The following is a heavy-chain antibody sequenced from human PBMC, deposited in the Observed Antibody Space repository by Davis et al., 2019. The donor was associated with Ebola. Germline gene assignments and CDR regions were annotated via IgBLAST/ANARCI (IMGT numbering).Heavy chain of an antibody. CDR3: ARGSGWYSEYYFDY. Sequence: GGSLRLSCAASGFTFSSYAMYWVRQAPGKGLEWVAHISYDGSDRNHADSLKGRFTISRDNSKNTLFLQVSSLRAEDTALYYCARGSGWYSEYYFDYWGQGTLVTVSS. J-gene: IGHJ4*02. CDR1: GFTFSSYA. CDR2: ISYDGSDR. V-gene: IGHV3-30*19. D-gene: IGHD6-19*01.